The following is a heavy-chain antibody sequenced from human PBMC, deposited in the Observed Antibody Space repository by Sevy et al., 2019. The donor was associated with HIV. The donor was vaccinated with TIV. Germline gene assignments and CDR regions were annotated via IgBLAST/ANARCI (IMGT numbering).Heavy chain of an antibody. V-gene: IGHV3-30*18. Sequence: GGSLRLSCAASGFTFSSYGMHWVRQAPGKGLEWVAVISYDGSNKYYADSVKGRFTISRDNSKNTLYLQMNSLRAEDTAVYYCAKDGRDGYNPSYFDYWGQGTLVTVSS. J-gene: IGHJ4*02. CDR2: ISYDGSNK. CDR3: AKDGRDGYNPSYFDY. D-gene: IGHD5-12*01. CDR1: GFTFSSYG.